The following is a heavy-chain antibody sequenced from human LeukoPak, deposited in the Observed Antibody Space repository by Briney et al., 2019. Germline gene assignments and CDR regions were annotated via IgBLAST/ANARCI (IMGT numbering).Heavy chain of an antibody. D-gene: IGHD3-9*01. J-gene: IGHJ4*02. V-gene: IGHV4-39*01. CDR1: GGSISSSSYY. Sequence: SETLSLTCTVSGGSISSSSYYWGWIRQPPGKGLEWIGSIYYSGSTYYNPSLKSRVTISVDTSKNQFSLKLSSVTAADTAVYYCARGDYDILTGYYYFDYWGQGILVTVSS. CDR2: IYYSGST. CDR3: ARGDYDILTGYYYFDY.